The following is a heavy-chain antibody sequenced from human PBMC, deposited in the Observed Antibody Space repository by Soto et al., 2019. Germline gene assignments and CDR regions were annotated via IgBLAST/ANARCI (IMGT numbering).Heavy chain of an antibody. D-gene: IGHD1-26*01. J-gene: IGHJ5*02. CDR2: INHSGST. CDR3: ARRLSGCYSGWFDP. Sequence: PSELLSLPFAVYGASFGSYYWSWIRKPPAKGLEWIGEINHSGSTNYNPSLKSRVTISVDTSKNQFSLKLSSVTASDTAVYYCARRLSGCYSGWFDPWGQGTLVTVSS. CDR1: GASFGSYY. V-gene: IGHV4-34*01.